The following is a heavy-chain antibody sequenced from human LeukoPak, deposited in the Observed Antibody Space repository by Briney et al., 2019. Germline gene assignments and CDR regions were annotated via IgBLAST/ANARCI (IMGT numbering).Heavy chain of an antibody. J-gene: IGHJ4*02. D-gene: IGHD3-10*01. Sequence: PGRSLRLSCAVSGFTFSDSYMSWIRQAPGKGLEWVSYISSSSSYTTYADSVKGRFTISRDNAKNSLYLQMNSLRAEDTAVYYCARVLGVYGSGSYYFDFWAREPWSPSPQ. CDR3: ARVLGVYGSGSYYFDF. V-gene: IGHV3-11*05. CDR2: ISSSSSYT. CDR1: GFTFSDSY.